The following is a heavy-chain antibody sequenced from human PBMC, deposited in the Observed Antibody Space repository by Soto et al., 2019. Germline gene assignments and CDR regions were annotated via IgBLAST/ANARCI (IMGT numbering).Heavy chain of an antibody. J-gene: IGHJ6*04. D-gene: IGHD6-6*01. CDR2: IIPIFGTS. Sequence: ASVKVPCKASGGTFISYAISWVRQAPGQGLEWMGGIIPIFGTSNYAQKFQGRVTITADESKSTAYMELRSLRSEDTAVYYCARDFEYRSSSGNYYSGMEVWGKGNTVTVSS. CDR1: GGTFISYA. V-gene: IGHV1-69*13. CDR3: ARDFEYRSSSGNYYSGMEV.